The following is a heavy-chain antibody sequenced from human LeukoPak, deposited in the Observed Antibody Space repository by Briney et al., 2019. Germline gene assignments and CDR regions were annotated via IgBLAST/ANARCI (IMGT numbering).Heavy chain of an antibody. CDR2: IYYSGST. CDR1: GDSISSTNYY. V-gene: IGHV4-39*07. D-gene: IGHD2-15*01. CDR3: ARYCSGGSCYLDY. J-gene: IGHJ4*02. Sequence: SETLSLTCTVSGDSISSTNYYWGWIRQPPGKGLEWIGSIYYSGSTYYNPSLESRVTISVDTSKNQFSLKLSSVTAADTAVYYCARYCSGGSCYLDYWGQGTLVTVSS.